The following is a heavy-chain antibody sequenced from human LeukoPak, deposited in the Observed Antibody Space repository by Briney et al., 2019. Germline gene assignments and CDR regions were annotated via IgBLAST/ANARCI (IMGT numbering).Heavy chain of an antibody. CDR3: ARGSIVGATPYFDY. Sequence: SETLSLTCAVYGGSFSGYYWSWIRQPPGKGLEWIGYVYYSGSTNYDPSLKSRVTISVDTSKNQFSLKLSSVTTADTAVYYCARGSIVGATPYFDYWGQGTLVTVSS. CDR1: GGSFSGYY. CDR2: VYYSGST. J-gene: IGHJ4*02. D-gene: IGHD1-26*01. V-gene: IGHV4-59*01.